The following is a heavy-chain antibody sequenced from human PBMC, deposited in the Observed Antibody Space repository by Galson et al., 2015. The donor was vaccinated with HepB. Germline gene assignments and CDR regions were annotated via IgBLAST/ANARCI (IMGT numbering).Heavy chain of an antibody. CDR2: ISRSGGST. V-gene: IGHV3-23*01. CDR3: AKDLFSAWDYYMDV. J-gene: IGHJ6*03. D-gene: IGHD6-19*01. CDR1: RFSFSDYG. Sequence: SLRLSCAASRFSFSDYGMSWVRQAPGKGLEWVSAISRSGGSTNYADSVKGRFTISRDNSKNTLYLQMNSLRADDTAVYYCAKDLFSAWDYYMDVWGKGTTVTVSS.